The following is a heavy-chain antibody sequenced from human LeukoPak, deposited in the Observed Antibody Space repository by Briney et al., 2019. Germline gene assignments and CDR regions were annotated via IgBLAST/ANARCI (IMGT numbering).Heavy chain of an antibody. V-gene: IGHV3-30-3*01. CDR3: VRETVTNHDAFDI. CDR2: ISHDGSNT. D-gene: IGHD4-11*01. Sequence: GRSLRLSCAASGFTFSNHAMHWVRQAPGKGLKWVAVISHDGSNTYYGDSVKGRFTISRDNSKNTLDLQMNSLRAEDTAVYYCVRETVTNHDAFDIWGQGAVVTVSS. CDR1: GFTFSNHA. J-gene: IGHJ3*02.